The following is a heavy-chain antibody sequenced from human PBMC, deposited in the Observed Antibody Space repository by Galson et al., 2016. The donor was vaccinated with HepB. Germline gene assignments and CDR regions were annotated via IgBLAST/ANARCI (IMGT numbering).Heavy chain of an antibody. CDR1: GGSVSSYY. J-gene: IGHJ4*02. V-gene: IGHV4-59*02. CDR3: ASNPTYTSGWHYFGY. D-gene: IGHD6-19*01. CDR2: ISFDGST. Sequence: LSLTCTVSGGSVSSYYWSWIRQPPGKGLELIGYISFDGSTNYNPSLKSRVTISEDTSKNHFSLKLKSVTAADTAVYYCASNPTYTSGWHYFGYWGQGTLVAVSS.